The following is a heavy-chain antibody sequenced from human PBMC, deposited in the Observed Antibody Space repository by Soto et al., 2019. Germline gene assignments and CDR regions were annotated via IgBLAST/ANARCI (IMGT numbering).Heavy chain of an antibody. D-gene: IGHD5-12*01. CDR1: GGTFSSYA. J-gene: IGHJ6*02. CDR3: AGLLRVGTAYYYYGMDV. V-gene: IGHV1-69*01. Sequence: QVQLVQSGAEVKKPGSSVKVSCKASGGTFSSYAISWVRQAPGQGLEWMGGIIPIFGTANYAQKFQGRVTITADESTRAAYMELSSLRSEDTAVYYCAGLLRVGTAYYYYGMDVWCQGTTVTVSS. CDR2: IIPIFGTA.